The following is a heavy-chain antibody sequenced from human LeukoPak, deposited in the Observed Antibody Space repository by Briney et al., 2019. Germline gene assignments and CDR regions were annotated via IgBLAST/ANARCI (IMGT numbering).Heavy chain of an antibody. D-gene: IGHD1-26*01. Sequence: KSGGSLRLSCVASGFTFSSYAMHWVRQAPGKGLEYVSAISNNGGSTYYANSVKGRFTISRDNSKNTLSLQMGSLRAEDKAVYYCARGDSGSHLDYWGQGSLVTVSS. CDR3: ARGDSGSHLDY. V-gene: IGHV3-64*01. J-gene: IGHJ4*02. CDR1: GFTFSSYA. CDR2: ISNNGGST.